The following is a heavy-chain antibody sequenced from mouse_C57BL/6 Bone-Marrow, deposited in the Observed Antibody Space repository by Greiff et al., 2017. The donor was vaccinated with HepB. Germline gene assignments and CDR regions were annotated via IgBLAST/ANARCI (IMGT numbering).Heavy chain of an antibody. D-gene: IGHD2-2*01. CDR2: INPSNGVT. Sequence: QVQLQQPGTELVKPGASVKLSCKASGYTFTSYWMHWVKQRPGQGLEWIGNINPSNGVTNYNEKFKSKATLTVDKSSSTAYMQLSSLTSEDSAVYYCARWTMVTTDWYFDVWGTGTTVTVSS. J-gene: IGHJ1*03. CDR1: GYTFTSYW. V-gene: IGHV1-53*01. CDR3: ARWTMVTTDWYFDV.